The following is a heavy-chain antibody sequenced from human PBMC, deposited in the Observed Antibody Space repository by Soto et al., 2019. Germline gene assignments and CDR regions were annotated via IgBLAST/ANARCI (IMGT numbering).Heavy chain of an antibody. Sequence: GESLKISFKGSGYSFASYWINWVRQVPGKVLEGMGRIDPTDSYTNYSPSFQGRITLSADKSISTVYLQWSSLGPSDTATYYCARHLSGAKNGYKTYYFHGLDVCGQGTTVTVSS. CDR3: ARHLSGAKNGYKTYYFHGLDV. CDR1: GYSFASYW. D-gene: IGHD5-12*01. V-gene: IGHV5-10-1*01. CDR2: IDPTDSYT. J-gene: IGHJ6*02.